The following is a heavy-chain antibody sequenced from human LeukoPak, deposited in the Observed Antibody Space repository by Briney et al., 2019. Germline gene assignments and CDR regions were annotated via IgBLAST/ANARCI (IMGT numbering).Heavy chain of an antibody. J-gene: IGHJ4*02. V-gene: IGHV4-59*11. Sequence: PSETLSLTCTVSGGSISSHYWSWIRQPPGKGLEWIGYIHYSGSTNYNPSLKSRVTISVDTSKNQFSLKLSSVTAADTAVYYCAREDWLYDSSGYYPYWGQGTLVTVSS. CDR1: GGSISSHY. D-gene: IGHD3-22*01. CDR3: AREDWLYDSSGYYPY. CDR2: IHYSGST.